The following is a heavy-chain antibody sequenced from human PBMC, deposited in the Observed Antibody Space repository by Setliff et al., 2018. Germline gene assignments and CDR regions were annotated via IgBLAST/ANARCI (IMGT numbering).Heavy chain of an antibody. CDR3: ARDPGHRSGTWSLDY. CDR2: ISFGGNT. V-gene: IGHV4-39*07. CDR1: GVSISSYY. Sequence: PSETLSLTCNVSGVSISSYYWGWIRQPPGKGLEWIGSISFGGNTYYNPSLKSRVTISLDTSKNQFSLKLNSVTAADTAVYSCARDPGHRSGTWSLDYWGQGTMVTVSS. J-gene: IGHJ4*03.